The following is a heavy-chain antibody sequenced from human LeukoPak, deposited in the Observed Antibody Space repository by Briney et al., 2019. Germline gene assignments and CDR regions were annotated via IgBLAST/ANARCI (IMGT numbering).Heavy chain of an antibody. V-gene: IGHV3-23*01. D-gene: IGHD6-6*01. CDR2: ISGSGGSI. Sequence: GGSLRLSCAASGFIFSSYAMSWVRQAPGKGLEWVSAISGSGGSIYYADSVKGRFTISRDNSKNTLYLQMSSLGAEDTAVYYCAKDSEELVEWGEFDHWGQGTLVTVSS. CDR1: GFIFSSYA. J-gene: IGHJ5*02. CDR3: AKDSEELVEWGEFDH.